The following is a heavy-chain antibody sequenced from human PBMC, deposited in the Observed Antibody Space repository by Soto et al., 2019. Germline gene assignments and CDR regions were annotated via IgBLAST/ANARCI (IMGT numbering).Heavy chain of an antibody. D-gene: IGHD3-22*01. CDR2: ISAYNGNT. CDR3: ARALGSYYYDSSGYYYYYYGMDV. CDR1: GYTFTSYG. Sequence: ASVKVSCKASGYTFTSYGISWVRQAPGQGLEWMGWISAYNGNTNYAQKLQGRVTTTTDTSTSTAYMELRSLRSDDTAVYYCARALGSYYYDSSGYYYYYYGMDVWGQGTTVTVSS. V-gene: IGHV1-18*01. J-gene: IGHJ6*02.